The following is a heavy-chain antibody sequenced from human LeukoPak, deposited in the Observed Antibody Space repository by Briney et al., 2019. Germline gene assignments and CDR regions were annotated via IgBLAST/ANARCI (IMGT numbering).Heavy chain of an antibody. D-gene: IGHD3-22*01. CDR1: GGSISSYY. Sequence: PSETLSLTXTVSGGSISSYYWSWIRQPAGKGVEWIGRIYTSGSTNYNPSLKSRVTMSVDTSKNQFSLKLSSVTAADTAVYYCARGKVDDYDSSGWAFDIWGQGTMVTVSS. CDR2: IYTSGST. V-gene: IGHV4-4*07. J-gene: IGHJ3*02. CDR3: ARGKVDDYDSSGWAFDI.